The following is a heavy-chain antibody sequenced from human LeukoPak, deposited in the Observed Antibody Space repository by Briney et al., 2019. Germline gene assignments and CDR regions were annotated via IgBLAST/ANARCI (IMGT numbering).Heavy chain of an antibody. CDR1: VGTFSSYA. CDR2: VSTYSGNT. Sequence: ASVKVSCKASVGTFSSYAISWVRQAPGQGLEWMGWVSTYSGNTNYAQKFQGRVTMTRDTSTNTAYMELKNLRPDDTAIYYCARDLGYCSFGFGLGNCNRKWFDPWGQGTLVSVSS. J-gene: IGHJ5*02. CDR3: ARDLGYCSFGFGLGNCNRKWFDP. D-gene: IGHD2-2*03. V-gene: IGHV1-18*01.